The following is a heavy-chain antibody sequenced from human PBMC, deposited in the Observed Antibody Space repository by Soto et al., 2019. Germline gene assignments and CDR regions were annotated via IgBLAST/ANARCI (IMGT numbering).Heavy chain of an antibody. D-gene: IGHD2-15*01. CDR1: GNYISEFS. Sequence: QVQQQGSGPGLVKPSDTLSRICSVSGNYISEFSWSWIRQPAGTGLEWIGLIHNNGVVAYSPSFRGRATLSIDTSSNHFSLNLQSANAADTAVYYCARESGESGTYEAHWGQGTLVTVSS. J-gene: IGHJ1*01. V-gene: IGHV4-4*07. CDR3: ARESGESGTYEAH. CDR2: IHNNGVV.